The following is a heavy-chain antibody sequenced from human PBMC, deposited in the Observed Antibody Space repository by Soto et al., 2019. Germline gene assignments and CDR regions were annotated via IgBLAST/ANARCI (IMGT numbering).Heavy chain of an antibody. J-gene: IGHJ5*01. CDR1: GGSISSYY. CDR3: ARSVVVNAINSFDS. D-gene: IGHD2-21*01. V-gene: IGHV4-59*01. Sequence: SETLSLTCTVSGGSISSYYWSWIRQPPGKGLEWIGYIYYSGSTNYNPSLKSRVTLSVDTSKNQFSLKLTSVTAADTAVYYCARSVVVNAINSFDSWGQGTLVTVSS. CDR2: IYYSGST.